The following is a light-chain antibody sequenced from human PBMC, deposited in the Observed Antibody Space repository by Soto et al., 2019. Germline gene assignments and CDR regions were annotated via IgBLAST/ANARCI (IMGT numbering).Light chain of an antibody. Sequence: DIVLTQSPATLSLSPGDRATLSCRASQIISNYLAWYQQRPGQAPRLLIYDASNRATGIPARFSGSGSGTDFTLTISSLEPEDFAVYFCQQRTNWLFGQGTRLEIK. CDR3: QQRTNWL. CDR1: QIISNY. J-gene: IGKJ5*01. CDR2: DAS. V-gene: IGKV3-11*01.